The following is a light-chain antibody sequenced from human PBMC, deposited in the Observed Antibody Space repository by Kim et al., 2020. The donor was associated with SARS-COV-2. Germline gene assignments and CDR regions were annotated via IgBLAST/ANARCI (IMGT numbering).Light chain of an antibody. J-gene: IGKJ5*01. CDR2: AAS. Sequence: SVGVRVTITCRASDGISRYLAWYQQKPGKAPKLLIYAASTLQSGVPSRFSGSGAGTEFTLTISGLQPEDFATYYCQELNTYPAITFGQGTRLEIK. CDR3: QELNTYPAIT. CDR1: DGISRY. V-gene: IGKV1-9*01.